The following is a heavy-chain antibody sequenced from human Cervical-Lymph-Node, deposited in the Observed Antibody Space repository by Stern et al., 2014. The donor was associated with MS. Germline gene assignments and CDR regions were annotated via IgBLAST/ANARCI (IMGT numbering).Heavy chain of an antibody. CDR3: VHSVAAVGTSHYYYYYGMDV. J-gene: IGHJ6*02. CDR2: IYWNDDK. V-gene: IGHV2-5*01. Sequence: QVTLKESGPTLVKPTQTLTLTCTFSGFSLSTSGVGVGWIRQPPGKALEWLALIYWNDDKRYSPSLKSRLTITKDTSKNQVVLTMTNVDPVDTATYYCVHSVAAVGTSHYYYYYGMDVWGQGTTVTVSS. D-gene: IGHD6-13*01. CDR1: GFSLSTSGVG.